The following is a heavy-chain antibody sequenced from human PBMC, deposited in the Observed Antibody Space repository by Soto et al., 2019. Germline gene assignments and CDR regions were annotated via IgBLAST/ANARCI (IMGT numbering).Heavy chain of an antibody. CDR1: GFTFTXXX. CDR2: ISPYDGST. V-gene: IGHV1-46*01. D-gene: IGHD6-25*01. CDR3: ARGDGRGSSGFYYYYGMDV. Sequence: QVQLVQSXAEVKKPGASVKVSCKASGFTFTXXXFXXXRQAPRQGLEWMGIISPYDGSTNYVQSLQGRVTMXXXXXXXXXXXXXXXXXXXXXXVYYCARGDGRGSSGFYYYYGMDVWGHGTTVTVXS. J-gene: IGHJ6*02.